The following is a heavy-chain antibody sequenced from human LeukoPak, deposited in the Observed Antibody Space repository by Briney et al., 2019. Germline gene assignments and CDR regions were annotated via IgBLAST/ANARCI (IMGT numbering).Heavy chain of an antibody. CDR3: ARDRWGYSYGGD. Sequence: GGSLRLSCGASGFTFSRYGVHWVRQAPGKGLEWVAVISYDGNNKYFGDSVKGRFTISRDNSKNTVYLQMNSLRTDDTAVYYCARDRWGYSYGGDWGQGTLVTVSS. V-gene: IGHV3-30*03. CDR2: ISYDGNNK. D-gene: IGHD5-18*01. CDR1: GFTFSRYG. J-gene: IGHJ4*02.